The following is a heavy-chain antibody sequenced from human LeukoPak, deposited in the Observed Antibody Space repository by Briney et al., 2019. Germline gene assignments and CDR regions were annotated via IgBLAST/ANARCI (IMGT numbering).Heavy chain of an antibody. D-gene: IGHD5-12*01. CDR2: INGDGSST. CDR1: GFTFSSYW. CDR3: AVKGGYNDWDAPFDY. Sequence: GGSLRLSCAASGFTFSSYWMHWVRQAPGQGLVWVSRINGDGSSTNYADSVKGRFTISRDNAKKALYLQMNSLGVADTAVYYCAVKGGYNDWDAPFDYWGRGTPVTVSS. J-gene: IGHJ4*02. V-gene: IGHV3-74*01.